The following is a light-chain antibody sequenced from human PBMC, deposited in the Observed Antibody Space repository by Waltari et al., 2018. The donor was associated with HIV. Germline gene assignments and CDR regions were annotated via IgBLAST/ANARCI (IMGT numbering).Light chain of an antibody. Sequence: QSALTQPASVSESPGQSITISCTETNNEVATYNFVSWFQQHPGKAPRLILYEVTKRPSGISERFSGSKSGNTASLTISGLQPEDEADYYCSSYAGSNNLIFGGGTKLTVL. J-gene: IGLJ2*01. CDR3: SSYAGSNNLI. CDR1: NNEVATYNF. V-gene: IGLV2-23*02. CDR2: EVT.